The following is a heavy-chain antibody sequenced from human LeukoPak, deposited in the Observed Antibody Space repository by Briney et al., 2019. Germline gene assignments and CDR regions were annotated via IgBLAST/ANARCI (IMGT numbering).Heavy chain of an antibody. CDR3: TRESGSFSPFGF. J-gene: IGHJ4*02. CDR2: VHLSGAT. CDR1: GGSIMTTNW. D-gene: IGHD1-26*01. Sequence: SETLSLTCDVSGGSIMTTNWWSWVRQPPNKGLEWIGEVHLSGATNYNPSLESRVTMSIDTSKNHLSLELTSVTAADTAMYYCTRESGSFSPFGFWGQGTLVTVSS. V-gene: IGHV4-4*02.